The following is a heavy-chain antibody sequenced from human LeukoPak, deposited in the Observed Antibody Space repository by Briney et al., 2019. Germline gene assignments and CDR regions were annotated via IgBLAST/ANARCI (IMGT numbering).Heavy chain of an antibody. CDR2: IGIRGDT. CDR3: ARGGIQVSGIDGFDY. Sequence: GGSLRLSCAASGFTFIDYDMHWVRQVMGKGLEWVSAIGIRGDTHYSGSVKGRFTISRENAESSLYLQMNSLRAEDTAVYYCARGGIQVSGIDGFDYWGQGTLVTVSS. CDR1: GFTFIDYD. J-gene: IGHJ4*02. V-gene: IGHV3-13*01. D-gene: IGHD6-19*01.